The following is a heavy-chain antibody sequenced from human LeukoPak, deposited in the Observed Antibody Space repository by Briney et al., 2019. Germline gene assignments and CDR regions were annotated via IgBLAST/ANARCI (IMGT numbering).Heavy chain of an antibody. CDR1: GFTVSSNY. D-gene: IGHD5-18*01. CDR3: ARQGRTWIHHFDP. Sequence: GGSLRLSCAASGFTVSSNYMSWVRQAPGKGLEWVSVIYSGGSTYYADSVKGRFTISRDNSKNTLYLQMNSLRAEDTAVYYCARQGRTWIHHFDPRGQGTLVTVSS. V-gene: IGHV3-66*04. CDR2: IYSGGST. J-gene: IGHJ5*02.